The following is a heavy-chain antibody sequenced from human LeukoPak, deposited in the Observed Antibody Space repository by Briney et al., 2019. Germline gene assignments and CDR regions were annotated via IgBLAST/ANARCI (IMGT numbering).Heavy chain of an antibody. V-gene: IGHV3-7*01. CDR2: INQDGTEK. CDR3: AKVAKYYYGSETYYFFEH. CDR1: GFTFTTYW. J-gene: IGHJ4*02. Sequence: GGSLRLSCAASGFTFTTYWMTLVRQAPGKGLEWVANINQDGTEKYYVDSVKGRFTISRDNAKTSLYLQMNSLRVEDTAVYYCAKVAKYYYGSETYYFFEHWGQGTPVTASS. D-gene: IGHD3-10*01.